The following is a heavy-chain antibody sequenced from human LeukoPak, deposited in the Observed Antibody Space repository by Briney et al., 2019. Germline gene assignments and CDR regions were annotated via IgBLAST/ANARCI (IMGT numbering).Heavy chain of an antibody. CDR1: GYTFTSYD. Sequence: GDSVKVSCKASGYTFTSYDINWVRQATGQGLEWMGWMNPNSGNTGYAQKFQGRVTMTRNTSISTAYMELSSLRSEDTAVYYCARGRYSYGYAYYYYYMDVWGKGTTVTISS. D-gene: IGHD5-18*01. J-gene: IGHJ6*03. CDR3: ARGRYSYGYAYYYYYMDV. CDR2: MNPNSGNT. V-gene: IGHV1-8*01.